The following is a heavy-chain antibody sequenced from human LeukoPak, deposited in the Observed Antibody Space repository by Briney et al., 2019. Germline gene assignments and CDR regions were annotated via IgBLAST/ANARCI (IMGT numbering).Heavy chain of an antibody. J-gene: IGHJ6*03. Sequence: GGSLRLSCAASGFTFCDYYMSWIRQAPGKGLEWVSYISCSGSTIYYADSVKGRFTISRDNAKHSLYLQMNSLRAEDTAVYYCARGRHSYEITYYYYYLDVWGKGTTVTISS. CDR1: GFTFCDYY. CDR3: ARGRHSYEITYYYYYLDV. D-gene: IGHD5-18*01. CDR2: ISCSGSTI. V-gene: IGHV3-11*01.